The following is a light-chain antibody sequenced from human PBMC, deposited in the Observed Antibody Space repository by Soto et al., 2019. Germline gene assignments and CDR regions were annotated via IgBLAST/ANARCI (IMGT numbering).Light chain of an antibody. CDR1: QDISNY. CDR3: QHYNSYSEA. V-gene: IGKV1-16*01. Sequence: DIQITQSPSSLSASVGDRVTITCQASQDISNYLNWYQQKPGKAPKLLIYAASSLQSGVPSRFSGSGSGTEFTLTISSLQPDDFATYYCQHYNSYSEAFGQVTKVDI. CDR2: AAS. J-gene: IGKJ1*01.